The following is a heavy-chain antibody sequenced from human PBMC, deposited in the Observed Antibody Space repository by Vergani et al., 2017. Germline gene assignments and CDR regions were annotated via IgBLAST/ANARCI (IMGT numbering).Heavy chain of an antibody. V-gene: IGHV1-24*01. CDR2: FDPEDGET. CDR3: ARALSSSWPKRWVDKYYFDY. Sequence: VQLVQSGAEVKKPGASVKVSCKVSGYTLTELSMHWVRQAPGKGLEWMGGFDPEDGETIYAQKFQGRVTMTEDTSTDTAYMELSSLRSEDTAVYYCARALSSSWPKRWVDKYYFDYWGQGTLVTVSS. D-gene: IGHD6-13*01. CDR1: GYTLTELS. J-gene: IGHJ4*02.